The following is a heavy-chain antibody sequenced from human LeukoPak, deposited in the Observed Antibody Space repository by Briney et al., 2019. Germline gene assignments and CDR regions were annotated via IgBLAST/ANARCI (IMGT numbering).Heavy chain of an antibody. CDR2: ISPYTGKK. CDR1: GGTFSSYA. D-gene: IGHD3-10*01. CDR3: ARGVTMIRGIMRDAFDI. Sequence: ASVKVSCKASGGTFSSYAISWVRQAPGQGLEWMGWISPYTGKKNYAQNVQDRVTMTTDTSTSTAYMELRSLRSDDTALYYCARGVTMIRGIMRDAFDIWGQGTMVTVSS. J-gene: IGHJ3*02. V-gene: IGHV1-18*01.